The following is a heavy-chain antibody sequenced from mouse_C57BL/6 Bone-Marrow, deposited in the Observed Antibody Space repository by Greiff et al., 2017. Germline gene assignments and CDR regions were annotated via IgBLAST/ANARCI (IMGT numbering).Heavy chain of an antibody. V-gene: IGHV5-17*01. J-gene: IGHJ4*01. D-gene: IGHD1-1*01. CDR2: ISSGSSTI. Sequence: EVNLVESGGGLVKPGGSLKLSCAASGFTFSDYGMHWVRQAPEKGLEWVAYISSGSSTIYYADTVKGRFTISRDNAKNTLFLQMTSLRYEDTAMYYCARPLYGSDYAMDYWGQGTSGTVSS. CDR1: GFTFSDYG. CDR3: ARPLYGSDYAMDY.